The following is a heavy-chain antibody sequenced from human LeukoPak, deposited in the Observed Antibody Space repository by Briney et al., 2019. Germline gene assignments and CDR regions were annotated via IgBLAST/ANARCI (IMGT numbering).Heavy chain of an antibody. Sequence: PGGSLRLSCAASGFTFSSYWMHWVRQAPGEGLVWVSRIKTDGSSTSYADSVQGRFTISRDNGMNTLYLQMNSLRAEDTAVYYCARDPFGKSTYWGRGILVTVSS. CDR1: GFTFSSYW. V-gene: IGHV3-74*01. J-gene: IGHJ4*02. D-gene: IGHD3-10*01. CDR2: IKTDGSST. CDR3: ARDPFGKSTY.